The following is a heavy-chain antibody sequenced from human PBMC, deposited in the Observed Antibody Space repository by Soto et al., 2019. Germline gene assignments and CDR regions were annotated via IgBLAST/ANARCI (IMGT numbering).Heavy chain of an antibody. CDR2: ISYDGSNK. D-gene: IGHD4-17*01. CDR3: ARGLGPNTNYYYYGMDV. V-gene: IGHV3-30-3*01. J-gene: IGHJ6*02. CDR1: GFTFSSYA. Sequence: QVQLVESGGGVVQPGRSLRLSCAASGFTFSSYAMHWVRQAPGKGLEGVAVISYDGSNKYYADSVKGRFTISRDNSKNTLYLHMNSLRAEDTAVYYCARGLGPNTNYYYYGMDVWGQGTTVTVSS.